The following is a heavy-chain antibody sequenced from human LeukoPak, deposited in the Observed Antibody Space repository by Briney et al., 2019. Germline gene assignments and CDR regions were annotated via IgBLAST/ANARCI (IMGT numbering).Heavy chain of an antibody. V-gene: IGHV4-59*01. Sequence: NPSETLSLTCTVSGGSISSYYWSRIRQPPGKGLEWIGYIYYSGSTNYNPSLKSRVTISVDTSKNQFSLKLSSVTAADTAVYYCARLGIVVVPAVPTSYYYYMDVWGKGTTVTVSS. CDR2: IYYSGST. J-gene: IGHJ6*03. D-gene: IGHD2-2*01. CDR3: ARLGIVVVPAVPTSYYYYMDV. CDR1: GGSISSYY.